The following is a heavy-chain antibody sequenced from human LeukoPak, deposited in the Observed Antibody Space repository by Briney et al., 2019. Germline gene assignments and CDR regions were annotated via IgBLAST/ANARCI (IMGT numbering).Heavy chain of an antibody. CDR1: GFTFSDYY. CDR2: ISSSGNTI. CDR3: AKVATATMDDY. D-gene: IGHD1-26*01. J-gene: IGHJ4*02. V-gene: IGHV3-11*01. Sequence: GGSLRLSCAASGFTFSDYYMTWIRQAPGKGLEWVSYISSSGNTIHYADSVKGRFTISRDNAKNSLYLQMNSLRAVDTAVYYCAKVATATMDDYWGQGTLVTVSS.